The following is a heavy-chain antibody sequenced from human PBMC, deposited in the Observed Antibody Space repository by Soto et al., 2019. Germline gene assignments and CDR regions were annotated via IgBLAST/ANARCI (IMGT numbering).Heavy chain of an antibody. V-gene: IGHV1-8*01. J-gene: IGHJ6*02. D-gene: IGHD3-3*01. CDR3: ARGAQSITIFGVPYYYYGMDV. CDR2: MNPNSGNT. CDR1: GYTFTSYD. Sequence: AASVKVSCKASGYTFTSYDINRVLQATGQGLERMGWMNPNSGNTGYAQKFQGRVTMTRSTSISTAYMELRSLRSEATAVYYCARGAQSITIFGVPYYYYGMDVWGQGTTVTVSS.